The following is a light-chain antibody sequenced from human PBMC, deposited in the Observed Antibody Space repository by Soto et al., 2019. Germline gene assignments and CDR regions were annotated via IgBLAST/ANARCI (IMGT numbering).Light chain of an antibody. V-gene: IGKV1-5*03. CDR2: KAT. Sequence: DIQMTQSPSTLSASVGDRVTITCRTSQSMSSWLAWYQQKPGKAPKILSYKATTLASGVPSRFSDSGSWTEFTHDIRSLQPDVSATHCCQRYNDNWTFGRETKVE. CDR1: QSMSSW. CDR3: QRYNDNWT. J-gene: IGKJ1*01.